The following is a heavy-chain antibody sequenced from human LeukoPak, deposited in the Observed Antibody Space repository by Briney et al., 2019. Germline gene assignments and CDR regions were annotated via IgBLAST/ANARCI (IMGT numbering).Heavy chain of an antibody. CDR3: ARHGDIVVVPAGMFDY. J-gene: IGHJ4*02. CDR1: GGSFSGYY. CDR2: INHSGST. D-gene: IGHD2-2*01. V-gene: IGHV4-34*01. Sequence: SETLSLTCAVYGGSFSGYYWSWIRQPPGKGLEWIGEINHSGSTNYNPSLKSRVTISVDTSKNQFSLKLSSVTAADTAVYYCARHGDIVVVPAGMFDYWGQGTLVTVSS.